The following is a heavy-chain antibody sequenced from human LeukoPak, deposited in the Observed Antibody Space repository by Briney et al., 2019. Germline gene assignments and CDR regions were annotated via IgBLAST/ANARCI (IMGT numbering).Heavy chain of an antibody. CDR2: IHYCGDT. D-gene: IGHD3-22*01. CDR3: ARVVAYDSTGYYLYYFDY. V-gene: IGHV4-31*03. Sequence: PSETLSLTCTVSGGSISSGGYYWSWIRQHPGKGLEWIGYIHYCGDTYYSPSLKSRLTISVDTSKNQFSLRLRSVTAADTAVYYCARVVAYDSTGYYLYYFDYWGQGTLVTVAA. J-gene: IGHJ4*02. CDR1: GGSISSGGYY.